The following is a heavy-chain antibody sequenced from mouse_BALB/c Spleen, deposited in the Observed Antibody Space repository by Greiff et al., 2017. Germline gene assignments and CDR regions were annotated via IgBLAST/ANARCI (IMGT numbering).Heavy chain of an antibody. CDR1: GYTFTSYW. Sequence: VQLQQSGAELAKPGASVKMSCKASGYTFTSYWMHWVKQRPGQGLEWIGYINPSTGYTEYNQKFKDKATLTADKSSSTAYMQLSSLTSEDSAVYYCARRYYYGSSYAMDYWGQGTPVTVSS. V-gene: IGHV1-7*01. CDR2: INPSTGYT. CDR3: ARRYYYGSSYAMDY. D-gene: IGHD1-1*01. J-gene: IGHJ4*01.